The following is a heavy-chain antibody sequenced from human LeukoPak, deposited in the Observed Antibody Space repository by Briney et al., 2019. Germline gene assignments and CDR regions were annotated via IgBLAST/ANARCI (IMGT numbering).Heavy chain of an antibody. D-gene: IGHD3-10*01. CDR1: SGPFSGYY. V-gene: IGHV4-34*01. CDR3: ARGGFSYYHGSGSHPY. CDR2: INHTGST. Sequence: PSETLSLTCAVYSGPFSGYYWSWIRQPPGKGLEWIGEINHTGSTNYNPSLKRRVTISVDTSKNQFSLKLSSVTAADTAVYYCARGGFSYYHGSGSHPYWGQGALVTVSS. J-gene: IGHJ4*02.